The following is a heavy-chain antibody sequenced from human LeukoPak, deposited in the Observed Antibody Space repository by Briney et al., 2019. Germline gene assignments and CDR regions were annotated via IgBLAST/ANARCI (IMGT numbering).Heavy chain of an antibody. CDR2: MNPNSGNT. CDR3: ASGYYDSSGYYPGDY. J-gene: IGHJ4*02. Sequence: GASVKVSCKASGYTFTSYDINWVRQATGQGLEWMGCMNPNSGNTGYAQKFQGRVTMTRNTSISTAYMELSSLRSEDTAVYYCASGYYDSSGYYPGDYWGQGTLVTVSS. D-gene: IGHD3-22*01. V-gene: IGHV1-8*01. CDR1: GYTFTSYD.